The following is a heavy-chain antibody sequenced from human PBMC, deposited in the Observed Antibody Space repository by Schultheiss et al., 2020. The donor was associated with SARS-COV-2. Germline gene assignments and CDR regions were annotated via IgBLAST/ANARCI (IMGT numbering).Heavy chain of an antibody. CDR2: IYYSGST. D-gene: IGHD1-26*01. J-gene: IGHJ5*02. CDR1: GGSFSGYY. Sequence: SETLSLTCAVYGGSFSGYYWSWIRQPPGKGLEWIGSIYYSGSTYYNPSLKSRVTISVDTSKNQFSLKLSSVTAADTAVYYCARRLLGQWELENWFDPWGQGTLVTVSS. V-gene: IGHV4-34*01. CDR3: ARRLLGQWELENWFDP.